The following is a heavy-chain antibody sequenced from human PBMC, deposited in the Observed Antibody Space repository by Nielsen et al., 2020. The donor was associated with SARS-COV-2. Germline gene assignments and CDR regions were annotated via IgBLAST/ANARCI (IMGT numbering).Heavy chain of an antibody. V-gene: IGHV4-59*01. Sequence: SETLSLTCSVSGGAISSNYWSWIRQPPGKGLELIGYIYYRGSTDYNPSLKSRVTMSVDTSKNQFSLKLSSVTPTDTAVYYCAMLVPSAMGKNWFDPWGQGTLVTVSS. J-gene: IGHJ5*02. CDR3: AMLVPSAMGKNWFDP. CDR1: GGAISSNY. CDR2: IYYRGST. D-gene: IGHD2-2*01.